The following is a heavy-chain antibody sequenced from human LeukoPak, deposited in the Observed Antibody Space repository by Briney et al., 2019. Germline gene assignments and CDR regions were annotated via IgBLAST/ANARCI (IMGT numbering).Heavy chain of an antibody. CDR1: GGTFSSYA. CDR2: IIPIFGTA. D-gene: IGHD5-24*01. Sequence: SVKVCCKASGGTFSSYAISWVRQAPGQGVEWMGGIIPIFGTANYDQKFQGRVTITTDESTSTAYMELSSLRSEDTAVYYCARVRRGFLGLQPDDGNWFDPWGQGTLVTVSS. J-gene: IGHJ5*02. V-gene: IGHV1-69*05. CDR3: ARVRRGFLGLQPDDGNWFDP.